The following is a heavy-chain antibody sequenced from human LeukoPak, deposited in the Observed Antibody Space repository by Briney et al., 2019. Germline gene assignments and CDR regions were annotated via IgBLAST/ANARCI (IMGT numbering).Heavy chain of an antibody. V-gene: IGHV4-4*07. Sequence: SETLSLTCAVSGASITSCYWSWVRQSAGKGLEWIGRLYTTGTTNYNPSPKSRVTMSGDSSKNQLSLTLTSVTAADTAVYYCVRDGANWEEPNDAFDTWGQGTLVTVSS. CDR1: GASITSCY. J-gene: IGHJ3*02. CDR2: LYTTGTT. CDR3: VRDGANWEEPNDAFDT. D-gene: IGHD1-26*01.